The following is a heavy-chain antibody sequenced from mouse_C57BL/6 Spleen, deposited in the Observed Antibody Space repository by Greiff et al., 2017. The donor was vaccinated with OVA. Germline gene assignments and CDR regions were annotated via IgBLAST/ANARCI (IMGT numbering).Heavy chain of an antibody. V-gene: IGHV1-50*01. CDR2: IDPSDSYT. CDR1: GYTFTSYW. D-gene: IGHD1-1*02. J-gene: IGHJ3*01. CDR3: ARKGDWWSFAY. Sequence: VQLKQPGAELVKPGASVTLSCKASGYTFTSYWMQWVKQRPGQGLEWIGEIDPSDSYTNYNQKFKGKATLTVDTSSSTAYMQLSSLTSEDSAVYYCARKGDWWSFAYWGQGTLVTVSA.